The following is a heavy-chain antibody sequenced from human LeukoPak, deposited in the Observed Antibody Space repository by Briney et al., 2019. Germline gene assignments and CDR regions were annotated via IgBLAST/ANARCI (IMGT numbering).Heavy chain of an antibody. V-gene: IGHV4-61*02. CDR3: ARGSSTSLDAFDI. Sequence: PSETLSLTCTVSGGSISSGSYYWSWIRQPAGKGLEWIGRIYTSGSTNYNPSLKSRVTISVDTFKNQFSLKLSSVTAADTAVYYCARGSSTSLDAFDIWGQGTMVTVSS. CDR1: GGSISSGSYY. D-gene: IGHD2-2*01. J-gene: IGHJ3*02. CDR2: IYTSGST.